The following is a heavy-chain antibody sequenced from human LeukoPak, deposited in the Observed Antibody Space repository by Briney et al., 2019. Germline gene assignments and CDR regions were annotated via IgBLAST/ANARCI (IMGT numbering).Heavy chain of an antibody. CDR2: IYYSGST. D-gene: IGHD3-10*01. CDR1: GGSISSYY. J-gene: IGHJ5*02. CDR3: ARDPYLLWFGFDP. Sequence: SETLSLTCTVSGGSISSYYWSWIRQPPGKGLEWIGSIYYSGSTYYNPSLKSRVTISVDTSKNQFSLKLSSVTAADTAVYYCARDPYLLWFGFDPWGQGTLVTVSS. V-gene: IGHV4-59*12.